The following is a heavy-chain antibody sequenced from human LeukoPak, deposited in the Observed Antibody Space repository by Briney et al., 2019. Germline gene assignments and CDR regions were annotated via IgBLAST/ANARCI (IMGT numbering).Heavy chain of an antibody. CDR3: AREDWHYDGYFDY. D-gene: IGHD1-7*01. CDR2: ISYDGSNK. V-gene: IGHV3-30-3*01. J-gene: IGHJ4*02. CDR1: GFTFSSYA. Sequence: GGSLRLSCAASGFTFSSYAMHWVRQAPGKGLEWVAVISYDGSNKYYADSVKGRFTISRDNSKNTLYLQMNSLRAEDTAVYYCAREDWHYDGYFDYWGQGTLVTVSS.